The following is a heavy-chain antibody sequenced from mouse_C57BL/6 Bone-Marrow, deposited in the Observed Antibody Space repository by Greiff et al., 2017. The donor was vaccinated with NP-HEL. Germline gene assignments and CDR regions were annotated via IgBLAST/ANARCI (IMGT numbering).Heavy chain of an antibody. Sequence: EVQLQQSGPELVKPGASVKMSCKASGYTFTDYNMHWVKQSHGKSLEWIGYINPNNGGTSYNQKFKGKATFTVNKSSSTAYMELRSLTSEVSAVYYCARYGAVVAPPDYWGQGTTLTVSS. CDR1: GYTFTDYN. J-gene: IGHJ2*01. V-gene: IGHV1-22*01. CDR3: ARYGAVVAPPDY. D-gene: IGHD1-1*01. CDR2: INPNNGGT.